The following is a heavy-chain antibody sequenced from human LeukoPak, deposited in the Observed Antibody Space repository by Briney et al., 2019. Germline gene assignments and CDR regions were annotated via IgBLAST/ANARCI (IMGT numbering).Heavy chain of an antibody. J-gene: IGHJ2*01. CDR3: ARPKSAWSSHWYFEL. CDR1: GFTFSSYA. D-gene: IGHD6-19*01. V-gene: IGHV3-30-3*01. Sequence: GGSLRLSCAASGFTFSSYAMHWVRQAPGKGLEWVAVISYDGSNKYYADSVKGRFTISRDNAKNSLYLQLNSLRVEDTAVYYCARPKSAWSSHWYFELWGRGTLVTVSS. CDR2: ISYDGSNK.